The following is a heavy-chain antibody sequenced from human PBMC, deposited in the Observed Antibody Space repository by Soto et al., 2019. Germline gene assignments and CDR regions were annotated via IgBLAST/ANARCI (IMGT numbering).Heavy chain of an antibody. J-gene: IGHJ3*02. D-gene: IGHD2-15*01. Sequence: PSETLSLTCTVSGGSISSYYWSWIRQPPGKGLEWIGYIYYSGSTNYNPSLKSRVTISVDTSKNQFSLKLSSVTAADTAVYYCARAVVVVAATLDAFDIWGQGTMVTVSS. CDR3: ARAVVVVAATLDAFDI. CDR1: GGSISSYY. V-gene: IGHV4-59*01. CDR2: IYYSGST.